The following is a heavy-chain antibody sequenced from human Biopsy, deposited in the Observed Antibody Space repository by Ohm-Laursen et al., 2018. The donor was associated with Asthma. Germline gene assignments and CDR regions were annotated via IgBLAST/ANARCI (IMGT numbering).Heavy chain of an antibody. V-gene: IGHV1-69*01. J-gene: IGHJ6*02. CDR3: AKARCCYYYCYMEV. D-gene: IGHD3-16*02. CDR1: GGTFNNYA. CDR2: ISPIFGAI. Sequence: GSSVKVSCKASGGTFNNYAINWVRQAPGQGLEWMGGISPIFGAIRYAQNFQGRVTITADVFTNTVHMELSSLRSEDTAVLYCAKARCCYYYCYMEVWGQGTPVTVSS.